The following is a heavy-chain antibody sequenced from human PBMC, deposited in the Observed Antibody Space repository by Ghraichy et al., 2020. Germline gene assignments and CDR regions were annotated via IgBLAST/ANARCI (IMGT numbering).Heavy chain of an antibody. V-gene: IGHV3-23*01. D-gene: IGHD2-2*01. CDR2: ITSSGGNT. J-gene: IGHJ6*02. CDR1: GITFTYFA. Sequence: GESLNISCAASGITFTYFAMTWVRQAPGKGLEWVSSITSSGGNTYYADSVKGRFTISRDNSKNTLFMQMNSLRAEDTAVYYCAALHTPPRYCSSTSCYLGDYGMDVWGQGTTVTVSS. CDR3: AALHTPPRYCSSTSCYLGDYGMDV.